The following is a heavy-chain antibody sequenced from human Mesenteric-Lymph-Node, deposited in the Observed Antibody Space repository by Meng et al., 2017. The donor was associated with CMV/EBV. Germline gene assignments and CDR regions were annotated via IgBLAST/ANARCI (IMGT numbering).Heavy chain of an antibody. CDR1: GYTFTGYY. Sequence: ASVKVSCKASGYTFTGYYMHWVRQAPGQGLEWMGWINPNSGGTNYAQKFQGRVTMTRDTSIGTAYMGLSRLRSDDTAVYYCARRRGVPGGISDYYGMDVWGQGTTVTVSS. CDR2: INPNSGGT. J-gene: IGHJ6*02. V-gene: IGHV1-2*02. CDR3: ARRRGVPGGISDYYGMDV. D-gene: IGHD2-2*01.